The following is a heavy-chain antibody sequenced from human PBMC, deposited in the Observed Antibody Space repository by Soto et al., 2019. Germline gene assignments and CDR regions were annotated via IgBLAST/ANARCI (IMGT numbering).Heavy chain of an antibody. Sequence: ASVKVSCKTSGYTFTSYGISWVRQAPGQGLEWMGWISTYKGNTNYAQNFQGRVTMTTDTSTSTAYMELRSLRSDDTAVYFCARPDIVLVPAAATSSSMYYYYGMDVWGQGTTVTVSS. D-gene: IGHD2-2*01. CDR2: ISTYKGNT. CDR3: ARPDIVLVPAAATSSSMYYYYGMDV. CDR1: GYTFTSYG. V-gene: IGHV1-18*01. J-gene: IGHJ6*02.